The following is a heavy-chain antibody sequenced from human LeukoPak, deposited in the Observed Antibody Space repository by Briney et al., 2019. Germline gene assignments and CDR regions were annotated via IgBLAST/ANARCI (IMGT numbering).Heavy chain of an antibody. CDR3: ARESRDGYNYNY. Sequence: GASVKVSCKASGYTFTGYYMHWVRQAPGQGLEWMGWINPNSGATNYAQKFQGRVTMTRDTSISTAYMELSRLRSDDTAVYYCARESRDGYNYNYWGQGTLVTVSS. J-gene: IGHJ4*02. D-gene: IGHD5-24*01. V-gene: IGHV1-2*02. CDR2: INPNSGAT. CDR1: GYTFTGYY.